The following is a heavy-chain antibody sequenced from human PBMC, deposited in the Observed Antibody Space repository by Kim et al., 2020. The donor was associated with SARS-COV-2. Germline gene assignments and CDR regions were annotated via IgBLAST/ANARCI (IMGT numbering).Heavy chain of an antibody. Sequence: GGSLRLSCAASGFTFSSYWMSWVRQAPGKGLEWVANIKQDGSEKYYVDSVKGRFTISRDNAKNSLYLQMNSLRAEDTAVYYCARQSGAGVRYGMDVWGQGTTVTVSS. D-gene: IGHD1-26*01. CDR3: ARQSGAGVRYGMDV. J-gene: IGHJ6*02. CDR1: GFTFSSYW. CDR2: IKQDGSEK. V-gene: IGHV3-7*03.